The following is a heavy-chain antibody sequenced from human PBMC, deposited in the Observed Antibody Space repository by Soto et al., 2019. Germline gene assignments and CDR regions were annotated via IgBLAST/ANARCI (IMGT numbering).Heavy chain of an antibody. CDR3: TRVTVTPTNYYYYYMDV. V-gene: IGHV3-73*01. J-gene: IGHJ6*03. D-gene: IGHD4-4*01. Sequence: GGSLRLSCAASGFTFSGSAMHWVRQASGKGLEWVGHIRTKANSYATAYAASVKGRFTISRDDSKNTAYLQMNSLKTEDTAVYYCTRVTVTPTNYYYYYMDVWGKGTTVTVSS. CDR2: IRTKANSYAT. CDR1: GFTFSGSA.